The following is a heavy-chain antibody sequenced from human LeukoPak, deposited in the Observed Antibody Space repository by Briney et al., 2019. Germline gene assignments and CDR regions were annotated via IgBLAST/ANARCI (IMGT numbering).Heavy chain of an antibody. CDR1: GYTLTELS. J-gene: IGHJ5*02. Sequence: ASVKVSCKVSGYTLTELSMHWVRQAPGKGLEWMGGFDPEDGETIYAQKFQGGVTMTEDTSTDAAYMELSSLRSEDTAVYYCATDGIWNDVGFWFDPWGQGTLVTVSS. CDR2: FDPEDGET. D-gene: IGHD1-1*01. V-gene: IGHV1-24*01. CDR3: ATDGIWNDVGFWFDP.